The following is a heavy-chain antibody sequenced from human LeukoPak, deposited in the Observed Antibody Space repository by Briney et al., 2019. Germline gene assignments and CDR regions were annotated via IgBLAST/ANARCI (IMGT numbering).Heavy chain of an antibody. CDR3: ARGTEYQPLLYPYYYYYYYMDV. V-gene: IGHV3-23*01. CDR1: GFTFSSYG. CDR2: ISGSGDRT. J-gene: IGHJ6*03. D-gene: IGHD2-2*02. Sequence: PGGSLRLSCAASGFTFSSYGMSWVRQAPGKGLEWVSAISGSGDRTYYADSVKGRFTISRDNAKNSLYLQMNSLRAEDTAVYYCARGTEYQPLLYPYYYYYYYMDVWGKGTTVTISS.